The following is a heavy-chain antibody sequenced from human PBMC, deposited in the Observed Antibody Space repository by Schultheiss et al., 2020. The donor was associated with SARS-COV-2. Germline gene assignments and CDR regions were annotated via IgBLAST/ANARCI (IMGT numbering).Heavy chain of an antibody. CDR2: VYSSGTT. Sequence: SQTLSLTCTVSGASISSYYWSWIRQPAGKGLEWIGRVYSSGTTNYNPSLKSRVTMSVDTSKNQSSLKLSSVTAADTAVYYCAKGSSDYWGQGTLVTVSS. D-gene: IGHD6-6*01. V-gene: IGHV4-4*07. CDR1: GASISSYY. J-gene: IGHJ4*02. CDR3: AKGSSDY.